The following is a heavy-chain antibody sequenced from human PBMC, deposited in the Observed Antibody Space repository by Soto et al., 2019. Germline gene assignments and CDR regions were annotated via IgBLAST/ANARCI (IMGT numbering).Heavy chain of an antibody. J-gene: IGHJ4*02. V-gene: IGHV3-23*01. Sequence: EVQLLASGGGLVQPGGSLRLSCAASGFTFSSYAMSWVRQAPGKGLEWVSAISGSGGSTYYADSVKGRLTISRDNSKNTLYLQMNSLRAEDTAVYYCAKDRVIRMITFGGVIVPETFDYWGQGTLVTVSS. CDR3: AKDRVIRMITFGGVIVPETFDY. D-gene: IGHD3-16*02. CDR1: GFTFSSYA. CDR2: ISGSGGST.